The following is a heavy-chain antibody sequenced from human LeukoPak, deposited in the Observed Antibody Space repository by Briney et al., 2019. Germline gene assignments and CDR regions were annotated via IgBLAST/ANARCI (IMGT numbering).Heavy chain of an antibody. D-gene: IGHD3-22*01. CDR2: ISYDGSNK. Sequence: PGGSLRLSCAASGFTFSSYGMHWARQAPGKGLEWVAVISYDGSNKYYADSVKGRFTISRDNSKNTLYLQMNSLRAEDTAVYYCAKEGSKYYYDSSGYLDYWGQGTLVTVSS. J-gene: IGHJ4*02. V-gene: IGHV3-30*18. CDR1: GFTFSSYG. CDR3: AKEGSKYYYDSSGYLDY.